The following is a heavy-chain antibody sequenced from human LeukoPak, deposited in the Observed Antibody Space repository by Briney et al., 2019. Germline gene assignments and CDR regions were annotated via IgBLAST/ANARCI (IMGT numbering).Heavy chain of an antibody. J-gene: IGHJ3*02. CDR3: ARERADAFDI. V-gene: IGHV4-59*01. CDR2: IYYSGST. Sequence: SETLSLTCTVSGGSISSYYWSWIRQPPGKGLEWIGYIYYSGSTNYNPSLKSRVTISVDTSKNQFSLKLSSVTAADTAVYYCARERADAFDIWGQGTMVTVSS. CDR1: GGSISSYY.